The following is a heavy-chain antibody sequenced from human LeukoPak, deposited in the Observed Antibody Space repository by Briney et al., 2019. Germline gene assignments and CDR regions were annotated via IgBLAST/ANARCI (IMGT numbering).Heavy chain of an antibody. CDR1: GGSISSYY. J-gene: IGHJ4*02. CDR2: IYYSGST. CDR3: ARVAHLHYFDY. V-gene: IGHV4-59*01. Sequence: SETLSLTCAVSGGSISSYYWSWIRQPPGKGLEWIGYIYYSGSTNYNPSLKSRVTISVDTSKNQFSLKLSSVTAADTAVYYCARVAHLHYFDYWGQGTLVTVSS.